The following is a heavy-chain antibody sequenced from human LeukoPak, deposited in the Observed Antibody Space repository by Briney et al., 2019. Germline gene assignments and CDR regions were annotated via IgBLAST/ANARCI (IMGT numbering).Heavy chain of an antibody. D-gene: IGHD3-22*01. CDR3: ARARYYYDSNTYRQGPLFDY. Sequence: GGSLRLSCAASGFTFSDYYMSWIRQAPGKGLEWVSYISSSTTTIYYADSVKGRFTISRDNAKNSLYLQMHSLRAEDTAVYYCARARYYYDSNTYRQGPLFDYWGQGTLVTVSS. J-gene: IGHJ4*02. V-gene: IGHV3-11*01. CDR2: ISSSTTTI. CDR1: GFTFSDYY.